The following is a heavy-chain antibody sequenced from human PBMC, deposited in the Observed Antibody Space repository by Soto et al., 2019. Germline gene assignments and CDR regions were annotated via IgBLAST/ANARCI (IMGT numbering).Heavy chain of an antibody. CDR1: GGSFSGYY. V-gene: IGHV4-34*01. CDR3: AREKWQWLVRYYFDY. CDR2: INHSGST. Sequence: SETLSLTCAVYGGSFSGYYWSWIRQPPGKGLEWIGEINHSGSTNYNPSLKSRVTISVDTSKNQLSLKLSSVTAADTAVYYCAREKWQWLVRYYFDYWGQGTLVTVSS. D-gene: IGHD6-19*01. J-gene: IGHJ4*02.